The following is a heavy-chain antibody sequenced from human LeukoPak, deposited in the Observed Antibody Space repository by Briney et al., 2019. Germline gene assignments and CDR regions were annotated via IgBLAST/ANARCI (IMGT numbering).Heavy chain of an antibody. J-gene: IGHJ5*02. CDR2: ISSSSSYI. D-gene: IGHD3-22*01. CDR1: GFTFSSYS. V-gene: IGHV3-21*01. CDR3: ARDTSRGGSGYRRRTGFDP. Sequence: PGGSLRLSCAASGFTFSSYSMNWVRQAPGKGLEWVSSISSSSSYIYYADSLKGRLTISRDNAKNSLYLQMNSLRAEDTAVYYCARDTSRGGSGYRRRTGFDPWGQGTLVTVSS.